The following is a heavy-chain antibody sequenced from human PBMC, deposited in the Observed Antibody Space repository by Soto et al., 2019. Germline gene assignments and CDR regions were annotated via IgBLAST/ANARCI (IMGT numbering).Heavy chain of an antibody. Sequence: EVQLLESGGGLVQPGGSLRLSCAASGFTFSNYAMSWVRQAPGKGLEWVSTISGSGGRTYYADSVKGRYTISRDNSKNTLYLQMNSLRAEDTAVYYCAANLEWGYYYMDVWGKGTTVTVSS. CDR1: GFTFSNYA. D-gene: IGHD2-8*01. CDR3: AANLEWGYYYMDV. V-gene: IGHV3-23*01. CDR2: ISGSGGRT. J-gene: IGHJ6*03.